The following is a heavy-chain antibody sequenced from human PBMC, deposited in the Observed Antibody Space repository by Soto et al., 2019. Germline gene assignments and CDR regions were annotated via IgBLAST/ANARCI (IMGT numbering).Heavy chain of an antibody. CDR3: ARGFAIDWYTYYFDY. CDR2: ISYSGAT. CDR1: GASISGYH. Sequence: QVQLQESGPGLVKPSETLSLTCTVSGASISGYHWSWIRQPPGKGLECLGYISYSGATNYNPSLKSRVTXAXAXAXXQFSLQLNSVTAADTAVYYCARGFAIDWYTYYFDYWGQGPLVTVSS. V-gene: IGHV4-59*08. J-gene: IGHJ4*02. D-gene: IGHD3-9*01.